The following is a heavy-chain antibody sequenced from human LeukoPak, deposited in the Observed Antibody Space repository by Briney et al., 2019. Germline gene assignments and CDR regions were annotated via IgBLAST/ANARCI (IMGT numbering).Heavy chain of an antibody. J-gene: IGHJ4*02. V-gene: IGHV3-23*01. CDR2: ISGSGGST. D-gene: IGHD3-22*01. Sequence: GGSLRLSCAASGFTFSSYAMSWVRQAPGKGLEWVSAISGSGGSTYYADSVKGRFTISRDNSKNTLYLQMNSLRAEDTGVYYCASQPHYDSSGYLEDWGQGTLVTVSS. CDR1: GFTFSSYA. CDR3: ASQPHYDSSGYLED.